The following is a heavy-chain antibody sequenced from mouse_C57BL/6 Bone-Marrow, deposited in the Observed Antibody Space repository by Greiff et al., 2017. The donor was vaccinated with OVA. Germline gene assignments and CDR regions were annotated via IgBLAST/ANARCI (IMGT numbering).Heavy chain of an antibody. V-gene: IGHV1-52*01. CDR3: ARYGYYGSSYPFAY. Sequence: QVQLQQPGAELVRPGSSVKLSCEASGYTFTSYWMHWVKQRPIQGLEWIGNIDPSDSETHYNQKFKDKATLTVDKSSSTAYMQLSSLTSEDSAVYYCARYGYYGSSYPFAYWGQGTLVTVSA. D-gene: IGHD1-1*01. CDR1: GYTFTSYW. CDR2: IDPSDSET. J-gene: IGHJ3*01.